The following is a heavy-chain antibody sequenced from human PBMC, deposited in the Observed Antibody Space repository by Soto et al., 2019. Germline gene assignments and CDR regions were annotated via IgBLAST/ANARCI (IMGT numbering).Heavy chain of an antibody. CDR2: IDPSDSYT. CDR1: GYSFTSYW. D-gene: IGHD3-22*01. V-gene: IGHV5-10-1*01. J-gene: IGHJ3*02. Sequence: GESLKISCKGSGYSFTSYWISWVRQMPGKGLEWMGRIDPSDSYTNYSPSFQGHVTISADKSISTAYLQWSSLKASDTAMYYCARLKYYDSSGYYGSAFDIWGQGTMVTVS. CDR3: ARLKYYDSSGYYGSAFDI.